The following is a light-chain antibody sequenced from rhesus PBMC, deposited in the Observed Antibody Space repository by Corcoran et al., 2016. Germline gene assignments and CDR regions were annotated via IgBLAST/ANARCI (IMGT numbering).Light chain of an antibody. J-gene: IGKJ2*01. CDR3: QQYSSTPYS. CDR1: QGIIKY. Sequence: DIQMTQSPSSLSALVGDTVTIICQASQGIIKYLAWYQQKPGKAPNLLNDTASSLQSGDPSRYSGSGSGTDLTLTITSRQSEGFATYYFQQYSSTPYSFGQGTKVEIK. V-gene: IGKV1-21*01. CDR2: TAS.